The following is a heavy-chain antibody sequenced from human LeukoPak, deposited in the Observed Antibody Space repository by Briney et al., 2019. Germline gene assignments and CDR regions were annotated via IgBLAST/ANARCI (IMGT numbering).Heavy chain of an antibody. D-gene: IGHD3-22*01. CDR3: ATTYYYDSSGYYYPFDY. CDR2: IYYSGST. Sequence: SETLSLTCTVSGGSISSSSYYWGWIRQPPGKGLEWIGSIYYSGSTYYNPSLKSRVTISVDTSKNQFSLKLSSVTAADTAVYYCATTYYYDSSGYYYPFDYWGQGTLVTVSS. V-gene: IGHV4-39*01. CDR1: GGSISSSSYY. J-gene: IGHJ4*02.